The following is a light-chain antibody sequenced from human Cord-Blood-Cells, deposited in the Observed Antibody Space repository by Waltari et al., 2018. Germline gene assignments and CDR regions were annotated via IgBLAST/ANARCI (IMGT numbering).Light chain of an antibody. V-gene: IGLV2-8*01. CDR1: SSDGGGYNY. CDR2: EVS. J-gene: IGLJ3*02. Sequence: QSALTQPPSASGSPGQSVTISCTGISSDGGGYNYVSWYQQHPGKAPKLMIYEVSKRPSGVPDRFSGSKSGNTASLTVSGLQAEDEADYYCSSYAGSNNWVFGGGTKLTVL. CDR3: SSYAGSNNWV.